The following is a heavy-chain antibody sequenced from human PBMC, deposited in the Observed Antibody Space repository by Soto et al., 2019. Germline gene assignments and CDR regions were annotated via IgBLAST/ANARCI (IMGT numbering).Heavy chain of an antibody. V-gene: IGHV4-34*01. CDR3: ARGWGRIFDS. D-gene: IGHD7-27*01. J-gene: IGHJ4*02. CDR1: GGSFSGYY. Sequence: QVQLQQWCAGLLKPSETLSLTSAVYGGSFSGYYWSWIRQPPGKGLEWIGEINHSGSTNYNPSLKTRVTISVDTSKNQFSLKLSSVTAAATAVYYCARGWGRIFDSWGQGTLVTVSS. CDR2: INHSGST.